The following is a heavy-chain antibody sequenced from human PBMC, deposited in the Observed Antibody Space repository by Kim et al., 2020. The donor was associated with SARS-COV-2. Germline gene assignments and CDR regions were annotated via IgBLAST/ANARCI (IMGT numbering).Heavy chain of an antibody. CDR2: IYYSGST. CDR3: ARDRRVGATSAFDI. D-gene: IGHD1-26*01. V-gene: IGHV4-59*13. CDR1: GGSISSYY. Sequence: SETLSLTCTVSGGSISSYYWSWIRQPPGKGLEWIGYIYYSGSTNYNPSLKSRVTISVDTSKNQFSLKLSSVTAADTAVYYCARDRRVGATSAFDIWGQGTMVTVSS. J-gene: IGHJ3*02.